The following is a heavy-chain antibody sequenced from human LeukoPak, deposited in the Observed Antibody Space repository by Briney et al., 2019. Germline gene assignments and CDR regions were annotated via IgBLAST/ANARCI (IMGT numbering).Heavy chain of an antibody. D-gene: IGHD1-26*01. J-gene: IGHJ4*02. CDR3: ARDALVRTTRYYFDS. CDR1: GFTFSNYW. Sequence: GGSLRLSCAASGFTFSNYWVTWVRQAPGKGLEWVANIKQDGSQKYYVDSVKGRFTISRDNAKNSLYLQMNGLRAEDTSVYYCARDALVRTTRYYFDSWGQGTLVTVSS. CDR2: IKQDGSQK. V-gene: IGHV3-7*01.